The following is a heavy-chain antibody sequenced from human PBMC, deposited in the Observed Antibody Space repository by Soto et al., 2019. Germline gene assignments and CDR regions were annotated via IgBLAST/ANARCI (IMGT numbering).Heavy chain of an antibody. CDR3: ARERTSKGGMDI. CDR2: IISGGTRV. CDR1: GFTFSSDW. Sequence: EVQLVESGGGLVQPGGSLRLSCAASGFTFSSDWMNWVRQSPGKGLEWVSRIISGGTRVSYADSVKGRVIITRDNAKNTLYLEMHSLTADDTAVYYCARERTSKGGMDIWGQGTTVTVSS. J-gene: IGHJ6*02. V-gene: IGHV3-74*01.